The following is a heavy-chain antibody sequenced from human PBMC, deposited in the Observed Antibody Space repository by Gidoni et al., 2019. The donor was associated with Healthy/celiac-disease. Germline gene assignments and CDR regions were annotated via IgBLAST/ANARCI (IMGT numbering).Heavy chain of an antibody. V-gene: IGHV4-39*01. J-gene: IGHJ5*02. D-gene: IGHD3-10*01. CDR2: IYYSGST. Sequence: QLQLQESGPGLVKPSETLSLTCTVSGGSISSSRYYWGWIRKPPGKGLEWIGSIYYSGSTYYNPSLKSRVTISVDTSKNQFSLKLSSVTAADTAVYYCARLVGNWFDPWGQGTLVTVSS. CDR3: ARLVGNWFDP. CDR1: GGSISSSRYY.